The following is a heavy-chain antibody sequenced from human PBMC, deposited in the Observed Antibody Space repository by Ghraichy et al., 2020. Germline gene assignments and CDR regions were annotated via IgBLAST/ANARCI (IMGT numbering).Heavy chain of an antibody. J-gene: IGHJ1*01. Sequence: SETLSLTCTVYGGSFTDYYWSWIRQPPGKGLEWIGEINYSGSTNYNRSLKSRVTISVDTPKSQFSLKLSSVTAADTAVYYCVRAYASSSGRFFPQGGQGTLVTVSS. CDR1: GGSFTDYY. D-gene: IGHD6-6*01. V-gene: IGHV4-34*01. CDR2: INYSGST. CDR3: VRAYASSSGRFFPQ.